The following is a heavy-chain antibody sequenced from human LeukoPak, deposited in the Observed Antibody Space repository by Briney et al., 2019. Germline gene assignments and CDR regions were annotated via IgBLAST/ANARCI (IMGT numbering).Heavy chain of an antibody. CDR1: GYTFTSYY. CDR2: INPSGGST. V-gene: IGHV1-46*01. CDR3: AREAGGAAAGTREGDY. D-gene: IGHD6-13*01. Sequence: ASVKVSCKASGYTFTSYYMHWVRQAPGQGLEWMGIINPSGGSTSYAQKFQGRVTMTRDTSTSTVYMELSSLRSEDTAVYYCAREAGGAAAGTREGDYWGQGTLVTVSS. J-gene: IGHJ4*02.